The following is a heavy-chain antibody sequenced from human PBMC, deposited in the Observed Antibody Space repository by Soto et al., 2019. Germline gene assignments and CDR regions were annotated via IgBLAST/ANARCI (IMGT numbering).Heavy chain of an antibody. Sequence: ASVKVSCKASGYTLTSYDINWVRQATGQGLEWMGWMNPNSGNTGYAQKFQGRVTMTRNTSISTAYMELSSLRSEDTAVYYCARGSILTGYYPGGALGYWGQGTLVTVSS. CDR1: GYTLTSYD. CDR3: ARGSILTGYYPGGALGY. J-gene: IGHJ4*02. D-gene: IGHD3-9*01. V-gene: IGHV1-8*01. CDR2: MNPNSGNT.